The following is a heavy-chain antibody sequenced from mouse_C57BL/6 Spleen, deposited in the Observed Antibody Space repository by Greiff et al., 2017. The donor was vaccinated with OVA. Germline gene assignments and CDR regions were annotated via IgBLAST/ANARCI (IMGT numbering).Heavy chain of an antibody. D-gene: IGHD2-10*02. CDR1: GYTFTNYW. CDR3: AREGYGNYVDYAMDY. J-gene: IGHJ4*01. V-gene: IGHV1-63*01. CDR2: IYPGGGYT. Sequence: VKLVESGAELVRPGTSVKMSCKASGYTFTNYWIGWAKQRPGHGLEWIGDIYPGGGYTNYNEKFKGKATLTADKSSSTAYMQFSSLTSEDSAIYYCAREGYGNYVDYAMDYWGQGTSVTVSS.